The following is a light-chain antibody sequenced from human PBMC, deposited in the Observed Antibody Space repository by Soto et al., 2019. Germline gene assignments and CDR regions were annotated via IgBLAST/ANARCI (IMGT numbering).Light chain of an antibody. J-gene: IGKJ4*01. CDR2: AAS. Sequence: DIEMTQSPCCLSASVANRVTITCRARQSIASYLNWYQHKKGKAPKLLIYAASSLQSGVPSRFSGSGYGTDFNLTISSLQTEDFATYYCQQSYSTPDTFGGGTKVDIK. CDR3: QQSYSTPDT. CDR1: QSIASY. V-gene: IGKV1-39*01.